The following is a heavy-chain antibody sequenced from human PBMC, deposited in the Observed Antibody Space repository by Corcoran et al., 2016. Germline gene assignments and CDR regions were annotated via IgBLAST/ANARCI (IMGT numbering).Heavy chain of an antibody. CDR2: IKQDGSEI. Sequence: EVQLVESGGGLVQPGGSLRLSCAASGFSFSSYWMSWVRPAPGKGLEWVAYIKQDGSEIYYVDSVKGRFTISRDNTKKSLYLQMNSLRNEDRAMYYCALRPLPDSTGSYFNYWGQGTLVTVSS. D-gene: IGHD3-22*01. V-gene: IGHV3-7*01. J-gene: IGHJ4*02. CDR3: ALRPLPDSTGSYFNY. CDR1: GFSFSSYW.